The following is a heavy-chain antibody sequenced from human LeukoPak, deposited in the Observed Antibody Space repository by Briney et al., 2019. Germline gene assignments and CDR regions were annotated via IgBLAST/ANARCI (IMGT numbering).Heavy chain of an antibody. CDR2: IYHSGST. V-gene: IGHV4-30-2*01. CDR1: GGSISSGGYS. CDR3: AGGTYSGYDS. Sequence: SETLSLTCAVSGGSISSGGYSWSWIRQPPGKGLEWIGYIYHSGSTYYNPSLKSRVTISVDRSKNQFSLKLSSVTAADTAVYYCAGGTYSGYDSWGQGTLVTVSS. D-gene: IGHD5-12*01. J-gene: IGHJ5*02.